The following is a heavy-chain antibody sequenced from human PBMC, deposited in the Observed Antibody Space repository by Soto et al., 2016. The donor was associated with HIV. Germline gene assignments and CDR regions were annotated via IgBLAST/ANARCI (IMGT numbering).Heavy chain of an antibody. Sequence: EVQLVESGGGLVQPGGSLRLSCAASGFTFNRHWMHWVRQAPGRGLVWVSSINGDGSITSHADSVKGRFSISRDNAKNTLYLLMDNLRVEDSAVYYCTRVRYDFDYGGNKDFDYWGQGTLVTVSS. J-gene: IGHJ4*02. V-gene: IGHV3-74*01. CDR3: TRVRYDFDYGGNKDFDY. CDR2: INGDGSIT. CDR1: GFTFNRHW. D-gene: IGHD3-3*01.